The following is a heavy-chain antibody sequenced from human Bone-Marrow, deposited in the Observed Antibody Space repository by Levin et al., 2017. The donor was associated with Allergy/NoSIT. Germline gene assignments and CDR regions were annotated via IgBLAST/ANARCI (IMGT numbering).Heavy chain of an antibody. CDR2: IKSKTDGGTT. CDR3: TSAKVRRTDY. D-gene: IGHD2-2*01. Sequence: GGSLRLSCAASGFTFSSYEMNWVRQAPGKGLEWVGRIKSKTDGGTTDYAAPVKGRFTISRDDSKNTLYLQMNSLKTEDTAVYYCTSAKVRRTDYWGQGTLVTVSS. V-gene: IGHV3-15*01. J-gene: IGHJ4*02. CDR1: GFTFSSYE.